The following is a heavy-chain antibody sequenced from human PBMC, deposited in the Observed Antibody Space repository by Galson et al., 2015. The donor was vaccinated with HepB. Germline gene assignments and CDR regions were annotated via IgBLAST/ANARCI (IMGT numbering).Heavy chain of an antibody. CDR3: ARGAVLLWFGELSELDY. D-gene: IGHD3-10*01. Sequence: SVKVSCKASGYTFTSYYMHWVRQAPGQGLEWMGIINPSGGSTSYAQKFQGRVTMTRDTSTSTVYMELSSLRSEDTAVYYCARGAVLLWFGELSELDYWGQGTLVTVSS. J-gene: IGHJ4*02. V-gene: IGHV1-46*01. CDR1: GYTFTSYY. CDR2: INPSGGST.